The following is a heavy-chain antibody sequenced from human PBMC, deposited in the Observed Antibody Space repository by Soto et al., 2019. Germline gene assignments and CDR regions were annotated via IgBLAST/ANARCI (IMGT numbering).Heavy chain of an antibody. J-gene: IGHJ5*02. CDR3: ERRERYYGSPGWFDP. CDR1: GASTSSVTYD. V-gene: IGHV4-39*01. CDR2: VYYNENT. D-gene: IGHD3-10*01. Sequence: ELLSLTSSVAGASTSSVTYDCGWLRQPRGKGLEWIGTVYYNENTYYNPSLKSRVTITVDTAKNQFSLNLRSVTAADTAMYFCERRERYYGSPGWFDPWGPGTLVTVSS.